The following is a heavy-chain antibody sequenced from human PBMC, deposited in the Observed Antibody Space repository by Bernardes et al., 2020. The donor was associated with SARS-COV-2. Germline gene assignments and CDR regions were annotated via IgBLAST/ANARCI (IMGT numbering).Heavy chain of an antibody. D-gene: IGHD3-9*01. J-gene: IGHJ6*02. CDR3: ARDKMGDVLTGYYFDYYYGMDV. Sequence: GGSLRLSCAASGFTFSSYGMHWVRQAPGKGLEWVAVIWYDGSNKYYADSVKGRFTISRDNSKNTLYLQMNSLRAEDTAVYYCARDKMGDVLTGYYFDYYYGMDVWGQGATVTVSS. CDR1: GFTFSSYG. V-gene: IGHV3-33*01. CDR2: IWYDGSNK.